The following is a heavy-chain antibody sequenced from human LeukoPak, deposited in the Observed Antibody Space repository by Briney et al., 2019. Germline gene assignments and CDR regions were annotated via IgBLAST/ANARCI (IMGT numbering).Heavy chain of an antibody. J-gene: IGHJ4*02. CDR1: GFTFSSYS. V-gene: IGHV3-21*01. D-gene: IGHD2-2*01. CDR2: ISSSSSYI. CDR3: ARARGGYCSSTSCFFDY. Sequence: GGSLRLSCAASGFTFSSYSMNWVRQAPGKGLEWVSSISSSSSYIYYADSVKGRFTISRDNAKNSLYLQMNSLRAEDTAVYYCARARGGYCSSTSCFFDYWGQGTLVTVSS.